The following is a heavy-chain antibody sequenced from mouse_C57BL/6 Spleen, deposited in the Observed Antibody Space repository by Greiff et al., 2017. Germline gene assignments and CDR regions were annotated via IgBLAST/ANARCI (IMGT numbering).Heavy chain of an antibody. D-gene: IGHD1-1*01. V-gene: IGHV1-9*01. J-gene: IGHJ4*01. Sequence: QVQLQQSGAELMKPGASVKLSCQATGYTFTGYWIEWVKQRPGHGLEWIGEILPGSGSTNYNEKFKGKATFTADTSSNTAYMQLSSLTTEDSAIYYCARGKAYYGSSYYAMDYWGQGTSVTVSS. CDR1: GYTFTGYW. CDR3: ARGKAYYGSSYYAMDY. CDR2: ILPGSGST.